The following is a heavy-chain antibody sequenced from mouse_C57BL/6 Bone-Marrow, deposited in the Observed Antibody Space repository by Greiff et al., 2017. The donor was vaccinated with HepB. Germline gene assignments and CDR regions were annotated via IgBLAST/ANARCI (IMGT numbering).Heavy chain of an antibody. Sequence: VQLQQSGAELAKPGASVKLSCKASGYTFTSYWMHWVQQRPGQGLEWIGYINPSSGYTKYNQKFKDKATLTADKSSSTAYMQLSSLTSEDSAVYYCARRQLGLWFAYWGQGTLVTVSA. CDR3: ARRQLGLWFAY. CDR2: INPSSGYT. D-gene: IGHD3-1*01. CDR1: GYTFTSYW. J-gene: IGHJ3*01. V-gene: IGHV1-7*01.